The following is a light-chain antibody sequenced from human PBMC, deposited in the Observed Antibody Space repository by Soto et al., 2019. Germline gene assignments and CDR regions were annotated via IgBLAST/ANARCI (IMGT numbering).Light chain of an antibody. J-gene: IGKJ4*01. CDR1: QGIAPY. CDR3: QKYNSAPLT. V-gene: IGKV1-27*01. CDR2: ATS. Sequence: DVQMTQSPSSLSAFVGDRVTITCRASQGIAPYLAWFQQKPGKVPKLLIYATSTLQSGVPSRFSSSGSGTDFTLTIDSLQPEDVGTYYCQKYNSAPLTCGGGTKVEIK.